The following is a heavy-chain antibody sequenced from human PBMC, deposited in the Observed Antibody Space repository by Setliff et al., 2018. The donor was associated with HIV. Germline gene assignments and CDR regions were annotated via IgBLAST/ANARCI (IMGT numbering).Heavy chain of an antibody. CDR3: ARGYYGSDLQNAMDV. CDR2: IKQDGSEK. D-gene: IGHD3-10*01. Sequence: PGGSLRLSCAASGFSFSRYWMSWVRQAPGKGLEWVANIKQDGSEKYYVDSVKGRFTISRDNAKNTLYLQMDSLRGEDTAVYYCARGYYGSDLQNAMDVWGQGTTVTVSS. CDR1: GFSFSRYW. V-gene: IGHV3-7*01. J-gene: IGHJ6*02.